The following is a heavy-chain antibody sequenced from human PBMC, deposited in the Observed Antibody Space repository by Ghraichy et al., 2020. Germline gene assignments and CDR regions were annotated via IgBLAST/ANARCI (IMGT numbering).Heavy chain of an antibody. CDR1: GFTFSSYW. Sequence: GESLNISCAASGFTFSSYWMSWVRQAPGKGLEWVANIKQDGSEKSYVDSVKGRFTISRDNAKNSLYLQMNSLRADDTAVYYCARVGPHYYYYGMDVWGQGTTVNV. CDR3: ARVGPHYYYYGMDV. J-gene: IGHJ6*02. D-gene: IGHD3-10*01. V-gene: IGHV3-7*03. CDR2: IKQDGSEK.